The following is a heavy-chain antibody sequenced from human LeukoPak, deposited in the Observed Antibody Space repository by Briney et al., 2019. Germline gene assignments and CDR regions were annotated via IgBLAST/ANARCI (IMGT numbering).Heavy chain of an antibody. J-gene: IGHJ3*02. CDR3: AREDTGVSFDI. D-gene: IGHD2-8*01. CDR1: DFIFSSYS. CDR2: ITSSSSYI. V-gene: IGHV3-21*01. Sequence: GGSLSLCSASSDFIFSSYSMNWVRQAGGEVLDLVSFITSSSSYIYYADSVKGRFTISRDNAKNSLYLQMNSLRVEDTAVYYCAREDTGVSFDIWGQGTTVTV.